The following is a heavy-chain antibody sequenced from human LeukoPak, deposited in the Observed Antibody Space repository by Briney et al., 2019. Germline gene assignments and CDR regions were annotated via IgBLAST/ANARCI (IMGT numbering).Heavy chain of an antibody. J-gene: IGHJ4*02. Sequence: GGSLRLSCAASGFAFSSYAMGWVRQAPGRGLEWVAFIRFDGTTKYYAQSVRGRFTISRDNSKNTLYLQMNSLRAEDTAVYYCAHATYFDYWGQGTLVTVSS. V-gene: IGHV3-30*02. CDR1: GFAFSSYA. CDR2: IRFDGTTK. CDR3: AHATYFDY. D-gene: IGHD1-26*01.